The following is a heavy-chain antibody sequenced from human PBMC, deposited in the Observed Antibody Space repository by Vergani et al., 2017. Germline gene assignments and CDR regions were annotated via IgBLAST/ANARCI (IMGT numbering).Heavy chain of an antibody. J-gene: IGHJ4*02. CDR2: IYSGGST. D-gene: IGHD3-3*01. Sequence: EVQLVESGGGLIQPGGSLRLSCAASGFTVSSNYMSWVRQAPGKGLEWVSVIYSGGSTYYADSVKGRFTISRDNSKNTLYLQMNSLRAEDTAVYYCAKWGYDFWSGYYPFDYWGQGTLVTVSS. CDR1: GFTVSSNY. V-gene: IGHV3-53*01. CDR3: AKWGYDFWSGYYPFDY.